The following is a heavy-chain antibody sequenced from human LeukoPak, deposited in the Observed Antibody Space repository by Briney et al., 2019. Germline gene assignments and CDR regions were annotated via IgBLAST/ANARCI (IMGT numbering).Heavy chain of an antibody. Sequence: PSQTLSLTWTVSGGSISSYYWSWIRQPPGKGLDWLGYMYYSGSPNYNPSLKSRVTISVDRSKNQLSLKLSSVTAADTAVYYCARQGCSGGSCYGDDAFDIWGQGTMVTVSS. CDR3: ARQGCSGGSCYGDDAFDI. V-gene: IGHV4-59*08. D-gene: IGHD2-15*01. J-gene: IGHJ3*02. CDR2: MYYSGSP. CDR1: GGSISSYY.